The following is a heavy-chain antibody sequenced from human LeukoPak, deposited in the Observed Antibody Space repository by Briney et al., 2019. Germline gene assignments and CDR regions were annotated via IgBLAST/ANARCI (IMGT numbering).Heavy chain of an antibody. D-gene: IGHD6-13*01. CDR3: AKEGSSWSTFDY. Sequence: GGSLRLSCATSGLTFNDYAMYWVRQAPGKGLEWVSGISWNSRSIAYADSVKGRFTISRDNAKNSLYLQMNSLRAEDMALYYCAKEGSSWSTFDYWGQGTLVTVSS. CDR1: GLTFNDYA. J-gene: IGHJ4*02. V-gene: IGHV3-9*03. CDR2: ISWNSRSI.